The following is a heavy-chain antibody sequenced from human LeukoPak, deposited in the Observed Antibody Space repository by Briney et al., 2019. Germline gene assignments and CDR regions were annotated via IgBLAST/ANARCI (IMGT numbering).Heavy chain of an antibody. D-gene: IGHD4-11*01. CDR1: GFTFSSYA. CDR2: ISGSGSST. CDR3: VRDSQDYSNYYYYYYGMDV. V-gene: IGHV3-23*01. Sequence: PGGSLRLSCAASGFTFSSYAMSWVRQAPGKGLEWVSAISGSGSSTYYADSVKGRFTISRDNSKNSLFLQMNTLRDEDTAVYYCVRDSQDYSNYYYYYYGMDVWGQGTTVTVSS. J-gene: IGHJ6*02.